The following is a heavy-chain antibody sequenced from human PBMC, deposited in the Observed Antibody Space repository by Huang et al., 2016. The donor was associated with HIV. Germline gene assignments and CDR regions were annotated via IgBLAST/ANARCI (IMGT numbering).Heavy chain of an antibody. D-gene: IGHD3-22*01. CDR1: GGSISSGGHY. CDR3: ARWLYYYHTKVYYFEN. V-gene: IGHV4-30-4*08. Sequence: QVQLQESGPGMVKPSQNLSLTCSVSGGSISSGGHYWSWIRQPPGKALEWFGYIYYSWTTYYKPSLKIRFIISVDTSKNQLFLKRTSVTAADTAFYYGARWLYYYHTKVYYFENWGRGTLVTVSS. CDR2: IYYSWTT. J-gene: IGHJ4*02.